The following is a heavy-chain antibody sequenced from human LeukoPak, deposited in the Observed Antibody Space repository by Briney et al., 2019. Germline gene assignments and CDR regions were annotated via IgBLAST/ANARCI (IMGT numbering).Heavy chain of an antibody. Sequence: GGSLRLSCAASGFTFSSYAMSWVRQAPGKGLEWVSAISGSGGSTYFADSVKGRFTISRDNSKNTLYLQMNSLRAEDTAVYYCAKDPNYYDSSGYYHDAFDIWGQGTMVTVSS. V-gene: IGHV3-23*01. CDR3: AKDPNYYDSSGYYHDAFDI. D-gene: IGHD3-22*01. CDR2: ISGSGGST. J-gene: IGHJ3*02. CDR1: GFTFSSYA.